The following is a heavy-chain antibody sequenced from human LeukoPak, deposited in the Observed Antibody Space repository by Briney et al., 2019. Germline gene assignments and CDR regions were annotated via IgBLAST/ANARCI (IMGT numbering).Heavy chain of an antibody. CDR1: GGSISSYY. V-gene: IGHV4-59*08. D-gene: IGHD3-10*01. CDR2: IYYSGST. J-gene: IGHJ6*02. Sequence: PSETLSLTCTVSGGSISSYYWSWIRQPPGKGLEWIGYIYYSGSTNYNPSLKSRVTISVDTSKNQFSLKLSSLTAADTAVYYCARMVRGVIDYYGMDGWGQGTTVTGSS. CDR3: ARMVRGVIDYYGMDG.